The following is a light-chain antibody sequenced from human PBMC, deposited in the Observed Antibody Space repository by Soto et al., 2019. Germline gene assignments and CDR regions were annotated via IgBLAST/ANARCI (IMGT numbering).Light chain of an antibody. V-gene: IGKV3-11*01. Sequence: EIVLTQSPATLSLSPGERATLSWRASQSVSSYLAWYQQKPGEAPRLLIYDASNRATGIPARFSGSGSGTDFTLTIRSLEPEDFAVYYCQQRSNWPPWTFGQGNKVVIK. CDR1: QSVSSY. CDR2: DAS. J-gene: IGKJ1*01. CDR3: QQRSNWPPWT.